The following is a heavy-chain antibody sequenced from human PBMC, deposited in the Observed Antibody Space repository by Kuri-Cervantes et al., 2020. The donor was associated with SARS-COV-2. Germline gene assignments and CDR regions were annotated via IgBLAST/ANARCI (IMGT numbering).Heavy chain of an antibody. CDR3: ARYTRYSSSWYGAYYYYYGMDV. Sequence: SVKVSCKVSGGTFSSYAISWVRQAPGQGLEWMGGIIPIFGTANYAQKFQGRVTITADESTSTAYMELSSLRSEDTAVYYCARYTRYSSSWYGAYYYYYGMDVWGQGTTVTVSS. D-gene: IGHD6-13*01. CDR2: IIPIFGTA. J-gene: IGHJ6*02. V-gene: IGHV1-69*13. CDR1: GGTFSSYA.